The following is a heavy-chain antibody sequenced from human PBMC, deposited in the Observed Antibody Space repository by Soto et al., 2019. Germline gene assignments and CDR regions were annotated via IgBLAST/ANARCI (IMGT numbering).Heavy chain of an antibody. J-gene: IGHJ6*02. CDR3: TTVVDTAMVTNYYYYYGMDV. Sequence: EVQLVESGGGLVKPGGSLRLSCAASGFTFSNAWMNWVRQAPGKGLEWVGRIKSKSDGGTTDYAAPAKGRFTISRDDLKNTLYLQMNSLKAEDTAVYYCTTVVDTAMVTNYYYYYGMDVWGQGTTVTVSS. D-gene: IGHD5-18*01. CDR2: IKSKSDGGTT. CDR1: GFTFSNAW. V-gene: IGHV3-15*07.